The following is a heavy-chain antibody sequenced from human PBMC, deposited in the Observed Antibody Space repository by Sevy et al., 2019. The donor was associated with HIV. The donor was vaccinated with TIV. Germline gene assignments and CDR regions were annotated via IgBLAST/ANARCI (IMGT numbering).Heavy chain of an antibody. J-gene: IGHJ4*02. CDR1: GFTFSSFS. CDR3: ARDPSPGITAIQDY. D-gene: IGHD2-21*02. CDR2: INSRSTYI. V-gene: IGHV3-21*01. Sequence: GESLKISCTASGFTFSSFSMSWVRQAPGKGLEWVASINSRSTYIYHADPVKGRFTISRDNAKNSLYLQMNSLRAEETAVYYCARDPSPGITAIQDYWGPGTLVTVSS.